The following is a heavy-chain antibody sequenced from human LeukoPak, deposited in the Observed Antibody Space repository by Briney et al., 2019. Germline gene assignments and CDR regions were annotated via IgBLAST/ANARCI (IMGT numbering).Heavy chain of an antibody. CDR1: GGSFSGYY. V-gene: IGHV4-34*01. Sequence: SETLSLTCAVHGGSFSGYYWSWIRQPPGKGLEWIGEINHSGSTNQNPSLKSRVTISVDTSKNQFSLKLSSVTAADTAVYYCAGGPYDILTGYYWSWFDPWGQGTLVTVSS. J-gene: IGHJ5*02. CDR3: AGGPYDILTGYYWSWFDP. CDR2: INHSGST. D-gene: IGHD3-9*01.